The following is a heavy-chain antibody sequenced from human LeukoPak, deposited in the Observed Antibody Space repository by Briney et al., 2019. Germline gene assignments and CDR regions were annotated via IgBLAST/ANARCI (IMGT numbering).Heavy chain of an antibody. V-gene: IGHV1-2*02. D-gene: IGHD2-15*01. J-gene: IGHJ4*02. CDR3: ARAGYCSGGSCLRINDY. CDR1: GYTFTGYY. Sequence: ASVKVSCKASGYTFTGYYMHWVRQAPGQGLEWMGWINPNSGGTNYAQKFQGRVTMTRDTSISTAYMELSRLRSDDTAVYYCARAGYCSGGSCLRINDYWGPGTLVTVSS. CDR2: INPNSGGT.